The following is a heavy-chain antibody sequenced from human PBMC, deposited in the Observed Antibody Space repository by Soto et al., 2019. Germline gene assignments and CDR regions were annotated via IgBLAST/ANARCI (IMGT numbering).Heavy chain of an antibody. V-gene: IGHV4-61*01. CDR2: IYYSGST. CDR3: ARDSSGWYFDY. J-gene: IGHJ4*02. Sequence: SETLSLTCTVSGGSVSSGSYYWSWIRQPPGKGLEWIGYIYYSGSTNYNPSLKSRVTISIDTSKNQFSLKLSSVTAADTAVYYCARDSSGWYFDYWGQGTLVTVSS. CDR1: GGSVSSGSYY. D-gene: IGHD6-19*01.